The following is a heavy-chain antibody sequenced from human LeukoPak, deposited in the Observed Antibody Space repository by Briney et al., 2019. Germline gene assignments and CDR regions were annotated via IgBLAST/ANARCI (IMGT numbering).Heavy chain of an antibody. J-gene: IGHJ4*02. CDR3: AKATWGELDY. D-gene: IGHD3-16*01. Sequence: GGSLRLSCAASGFTFSIYGMHWVRQAPGKGLEWVAVISYDGSNKYYADSVKGRFTISRDNSKNTLYLQMNSLRAEDTAVYYCAKATWGELDYWGQGTLVTVSS. V-gene: IGHV3-30*18. CDR1: GFTFSIYG. CDR2: ISYDGSNK.